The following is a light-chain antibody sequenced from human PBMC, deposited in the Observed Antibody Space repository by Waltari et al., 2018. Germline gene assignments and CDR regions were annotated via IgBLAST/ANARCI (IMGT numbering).Light chain of an antibody. V-gene: IGKV1-33*01. J-gene: IGKJ2*01. Sequence: DIQMTQSPSSLSASVGDRVTITCQASHDISNYLNWYQQKPGKAPKRLIYDASNLETGVPSRGSGSGSGTDFSFTISSLQPEDIAAYYCQQFDNLVYTFGQGTKLEIK. CDR1: HDISNY. CDR2: DAS. CDR3: QQFDNLVYT.